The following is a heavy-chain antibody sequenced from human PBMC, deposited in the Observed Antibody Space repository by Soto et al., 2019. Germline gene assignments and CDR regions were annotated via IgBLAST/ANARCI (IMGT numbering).Heavy chain of an antibody. Sequence: EVQLVESGGGLVQPGGSLRLSCAASGFTFSSYWMHWVRRAPGKGLVWVSRINSDGSSTSYADSVKGRFTISRDNAKNTLYLQMNSLRAEDTAVYYCARGVGATLNRLDYWGQGTLVTVSS. J-gene: IGHJ4*02. CDR1: GFTFSSYW. V-gene: IGHV3-74*01. CDR2: INSDGSST. D-gene: IGHD1-26*01. CDR3: ARGVGATLNRLDY.